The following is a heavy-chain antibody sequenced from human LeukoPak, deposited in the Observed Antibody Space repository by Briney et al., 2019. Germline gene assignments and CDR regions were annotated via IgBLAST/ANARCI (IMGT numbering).Heavy chain of an antibody. D-gene: IGHD6-13*01. CDR2: ISSSSSYI. Sequence: GGSLRLSCVVSGFTLSSYAMSWVRQAPGKGLEWVSSISSSSSYIYYADSVKGRFTISRDNAKNSLYLQMNSLRAEDTAVYYCARQRRSSSRDFDYWGQGTLVTVSS. J-gene: IGHJ4*02. V-gene: IGHV3-21*01. CDR1: GFTLSSYA. CDR3: ARQRRSSSRDFDY.